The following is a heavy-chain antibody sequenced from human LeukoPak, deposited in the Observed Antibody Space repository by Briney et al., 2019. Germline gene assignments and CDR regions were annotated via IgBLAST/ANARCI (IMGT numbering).Heavy chain of an antibody. CDR1: GGSISSYY. CDR2: IYYSGST. CDR3: ARWAYGSGSYYKRDAFDI. D-gene: IGHD3-10*01. V-gene: IGHV4-59*08. J-gene: IGHJ3*02. Sequence: SETLSLTCTVSGGSISSYYWSWIRQPPGKGLEWIGYIYYSGSTNYNPSLKSRVTISVDTSKNQFSLKLSSVTAADTAVYYCARWAYGSGSYYKRDAFDIWGQGTMVTVSS.